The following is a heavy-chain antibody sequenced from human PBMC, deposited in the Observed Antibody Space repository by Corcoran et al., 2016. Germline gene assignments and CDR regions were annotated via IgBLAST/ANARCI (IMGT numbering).Heavy chain of an antibody. CDR1: GFTFSSDY. CDR2: MYSSGTT. V-gene: IGHV3-53*01. CDR3: ARAPKGGIGYYYD. J-gene: IGHJ4*02. D-gene: IGHD3-22*01. Sequence: EVQLVESGGGLIHPVGSLRLSCAASGFTFSSDYMGWVRPAPGKGLDWVSVMYSSGTTFYADSVKGRFTISRDNSKNTLYLQMTSLRAEDTAVYYCARAPKGGIGYYYDWGQGNLVTVSS.